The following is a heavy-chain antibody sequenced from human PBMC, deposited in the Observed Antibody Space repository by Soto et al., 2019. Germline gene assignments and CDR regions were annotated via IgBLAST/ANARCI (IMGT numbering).Heavy chain of an antibody. V-gene: IGHV3-33*01. CDR2: IWYDGSNK. D-gene: IGHD2-2*01. CDR3: AREAPGGIVVVPAAPVQSDAFDI. CDR1: GFTFSSYG. J-gene: IGHJ3*02. Sequence: QVQLVESGGGVVQPGRSLRLSCAASGFTFSSYGMHWVRQAPGKGLEWVAVIWYDGSNKYYADSVKGRFTISRDNSKNTLYLQMNSLRAEDTAVYYCAREAPGGIVVVPAAPVQSDAFDIWGQGTMVTVSS.